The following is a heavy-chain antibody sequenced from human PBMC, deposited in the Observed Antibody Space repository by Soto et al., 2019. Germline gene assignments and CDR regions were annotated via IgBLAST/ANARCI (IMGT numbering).Heavy chain of an antibody. CDR1: GYTFASYD. Sequence: SVKVSCKASGYTFASYDINWVRQATGQGLEWMGWMNPNSGNTGYAQKFQGRVTMTRNTSISTAYMELSSLRSEDTAVYYCAGVVPAADDAFDIWGQGTMVTVSS. J-gene: IGHJ3*02. D-gene: IGHD2-2*01. V-gene: IGHV1-8*01. CDR2: MNPNSGNT. CDR3: AGVVPAADDAFDI.